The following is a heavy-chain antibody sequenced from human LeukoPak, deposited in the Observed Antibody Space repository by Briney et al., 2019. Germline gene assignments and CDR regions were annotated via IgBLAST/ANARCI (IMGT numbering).Heavy chain of an antibody. D-gene: IGHD3-10*01. J-gene: IGHJ4*02. Sequence: SETLSLTCTVSGGSISSYHWSWIRQPPGKGLEWIGYMYYRGNTNYDPSLKSRVTISVDTSKNQFSLKLSSVTAADTAVYYCGRRSVRGVIRYWGQGTLVTVSS. CDR3: GRRSVRGVIRY. CDR1: GGSISSYH. CDR2: MYYRGNT. V-gene: IGHV4-59*12.